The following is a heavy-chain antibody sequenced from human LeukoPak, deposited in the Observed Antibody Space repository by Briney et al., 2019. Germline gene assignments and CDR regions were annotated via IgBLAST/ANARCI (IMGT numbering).Heavy chain of an antibody. J-gene: IGHJ4*02. CDR1: GGSFSGYY. D-gene: IGHD3-22*01. CDR2: INHSGST. CDR3: ARHLVTYYYDSSGLIDY. V-gene: IGHV4-34*01. Sequence: SETLSLTCAVYGGSFSGYYWSWIRQPPGKGLEWIGEINHSGSTNYNPSLKSRVTISVDTSKNQFSLKLSSVTAADTAVYYCARHLVTYYYDSSGLIDYWGQGTLVTVSS.